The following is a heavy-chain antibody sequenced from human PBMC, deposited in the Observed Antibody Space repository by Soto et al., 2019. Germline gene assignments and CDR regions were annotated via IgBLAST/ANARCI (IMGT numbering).Heavy chain of an antibody. D-gene: IGHD4-17*01. Sequence: GASVKVSCKASGDTLIKYAISWVRQAPGQGLEWMGGSIPMYGTSNHAQKFQGRVTMAADESTSTAYMELRSLRSDDTAVYYCARAGYYGRPMDVWGQGTTVTVSS. CDR1: GDTLIKYA. J-gene: IGHJ6*02. CDR2: SIPMYGTS. CDR3: ARAGYYGRPMDV. V-gene: IGHV1-69*13.